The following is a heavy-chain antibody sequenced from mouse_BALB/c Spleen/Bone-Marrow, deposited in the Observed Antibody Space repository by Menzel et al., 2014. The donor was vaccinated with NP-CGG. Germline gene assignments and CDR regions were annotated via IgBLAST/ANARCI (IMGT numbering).Heavy chain of an antibody. J-gene: IGHJ1*01. CDR2: INPDSSTI. CDR1: GFDFSGYW. Sequence: DVKLAESGGGLVQPGGSLKLSCAASGFDFSGYWMTWVRQAPGKGLEWIGEINPDSSTINYTPSLKDKFIISRDNAKNALYLQMSKVRSEDTALYYCARPGYYGYQDVWGAGTTVTVSS. CDR3: ARPGYYGYQDV. D-gene: IGHD1-2*01. V-gene: IGHV4-1*02.